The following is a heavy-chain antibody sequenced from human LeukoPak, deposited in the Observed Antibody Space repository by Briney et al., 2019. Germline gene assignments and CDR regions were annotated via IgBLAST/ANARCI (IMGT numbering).Heavy chain of an antibody. J-gene: IGHJ5*02. Sequence: EASVKVSCKASGYTFTSYDINWVRQATGQGLEWMGWMNPNSGNTGYAQKFQGRVTMTRNTSISTAYMELSSLRSEDTAVYYCARGRVTTYHWFDPWGQGTLVTVSS. V-gene: IGHV1-8*01. CDR3: ARGRVTTYHWFDP. D-gene: IGHD4-11*01. CDR2: MNPNSGNT. CDR1: GYTFTSYD.